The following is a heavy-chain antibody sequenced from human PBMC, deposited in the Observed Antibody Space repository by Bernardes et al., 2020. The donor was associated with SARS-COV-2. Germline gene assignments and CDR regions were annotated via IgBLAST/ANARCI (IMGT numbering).Heavy chain of an antibody. J-gene: IGHJ6*02. Sequence: ASVKVSCKASGYTFTGYYMHWVRQAPGQGLEWMGWINPNSGGTNYAQKFQGRVTMTRDTSISTAYMELSRLRSDDTAVYYCARAGAAPSLGYYYYGMDVWGQGTTVTVSS. V-gene: IGHV1-2*02. D-gene: IGHD6-6*01. CDR2: INPNSGGT. CDR1: GYTFTGYY. CDR3: ARAGAAPSLGYYYYGMDV.